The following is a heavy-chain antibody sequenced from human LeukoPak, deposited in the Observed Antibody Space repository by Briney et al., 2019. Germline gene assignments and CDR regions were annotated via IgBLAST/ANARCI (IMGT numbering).Heavy chain of an antibody. D-gene: IGHD3-3*01. J-gene: IGHJ3*02. CDR2: ISYRGNT. CDR1: GGSISHSDYF. CDR3: AKALGDDLFDAFDI. V-gene: IGHV4-39*02. Sequence: SETLSLTCFVSGGSISHSDYFWGWIRQPPGKGLEWIGTISYRGNTYYNPSLKSRVTISKDTSKNHFSLKLSSVTVADMAVYYCAKALGDDLFDAFDIWGQGRLVSVSS.